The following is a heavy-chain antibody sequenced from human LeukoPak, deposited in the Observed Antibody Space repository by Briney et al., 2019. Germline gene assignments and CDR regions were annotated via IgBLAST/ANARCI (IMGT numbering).Heavy chain of an antibody. CDR1: GFSFSTYS. J-gene: IGHJ4*02. CDR3: ARSTYSSSRSPLDY. CDR2: ISSGSSTI. Sequence: PGGSLRLSCAASGFSFSTYSMNWVRQAPGKGLEWISYISSGSSTIYYADSVKGRFTISRDNAKNSLYLYMNSLRAEDTAVYYCARSTYSSSRSPLDYWGQGTLVTVSS. D-gene: IGHD6-13*01. V-gene: IGHV3-48*04.